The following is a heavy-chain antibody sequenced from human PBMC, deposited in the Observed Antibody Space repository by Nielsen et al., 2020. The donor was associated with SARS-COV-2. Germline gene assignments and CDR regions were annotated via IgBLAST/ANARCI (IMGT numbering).Heavy chain of an antibody. Sequence: SLKISCAASGFTFDDYAMHWVRQAPGKGLEWVSGISWNSGSIGYADSVKGRFTISRDNAKNSLYLQMNSLRAEDTAVYYCARDRLEWLLSYYYYGIDVWGQGTTVTVSS. D-gene: IGHD3-3*01. CDR1: GFTFDDYA. CDR2: ISWNSGSI. CDR3: ARDRLEWLLSYYYYGIDV. J-gene: IGHJ6*02. V-gene: IGHV3-9*01.